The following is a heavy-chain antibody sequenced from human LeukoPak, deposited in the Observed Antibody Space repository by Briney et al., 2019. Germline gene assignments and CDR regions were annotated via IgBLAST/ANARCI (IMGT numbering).Heavy chain of an antibody. J-gene: IGHJ4*02. D-gene: IGHD3-10*01. Sequence: ESGPTLVNPTQPLTLTCSFSGFSLSTTGVGVGWIRQPPGKALEWLALLYWDDDKRYTPSLRNRLTITKDTSRNQVVLTMTNTDPVDTATYYCAHRGGSGTYYDYGFDYWGQGTLVTVSS. CDR1: GFSLSTTGVG. CDR3: AHRGGSGTYYDYGFDY. CDR2: LYWDDDK. V-gene: IGHV2-5*02.